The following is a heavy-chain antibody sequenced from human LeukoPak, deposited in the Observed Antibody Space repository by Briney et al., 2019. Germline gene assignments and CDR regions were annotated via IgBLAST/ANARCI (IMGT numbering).Heavy chain of an antibody. V-gene: IGHV4-39*07. CDR1: GGSISSSSYY. CDR3: ARPRYFNDGSGHTDI. D-gene: IGHD3-22*01. Sequence: SETLSLTCTVSGGSISSSSYYWGWIRQPPGKGLEWIGSIYYSGSTYYNPSLKSRVTISLDTSKSQFSLKLISVTAADTAVYYCARPRYFNDGSGHTDIWGQGTMVTVSS. CDR2: IYYSGST. J-gene: IGHJ3*02.